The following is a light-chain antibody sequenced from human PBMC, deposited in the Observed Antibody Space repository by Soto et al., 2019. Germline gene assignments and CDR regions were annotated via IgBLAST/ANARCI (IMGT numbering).Light chain of an antibody. J-gene: IGLJ2*01. V-gene: IGLV2-8*01. CDR3: SSYAGSNVL. CDR2: DVS. Sequence: QSVLTQPASVSGSPGQSITISCTGTSSDVGGYNSVSWYQQYPGKAPKLMIYDVSKRPSGVPDRLSGSKSGNTASLTVSGLQAEDEANYYCSSYAGSNVLFGGGTKLTVL. CDR1: SSDVGGYNS.